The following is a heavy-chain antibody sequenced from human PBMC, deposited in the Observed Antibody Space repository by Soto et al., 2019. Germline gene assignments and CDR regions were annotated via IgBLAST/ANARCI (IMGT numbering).Heavy chain of an antibody. D-gene: IGHD2-2*02. J-gene: IGHJ6*02. CDR3: AREPYYCSSTSCYTPTDYYYGMDV. V-gene: IGHV1-69*01. CDR2: IIPSFGTA. CDR1: GGTFSSYA. Sequence: QVQLVQSGAEVKKPGSSVKVSCKASGGTFSSYAISWVRQAPGQGLEWMGGIIPSFGTANYAQKFQGRVTITEEESTSTAYMELSSLRSEDTAVYYCAREPYYCSSTSCYTPTDYYYGMDVWGQGTTVTVSS.